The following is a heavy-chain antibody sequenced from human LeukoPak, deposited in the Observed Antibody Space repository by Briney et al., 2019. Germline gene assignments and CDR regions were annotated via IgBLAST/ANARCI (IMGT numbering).Heavy chain of an antibody. D-gene: IGHD3-10*01. CDR3: AKVRFGELLEYY. J-gene: IGHJ4*02. Sequence: GGSLRLSCAASGFTFSSCAMSWVRQGPGKGLEWVSGISASGGNTYYAASVKGRFSISRDNSKNTLYLQMNSLRAEDTAVYYCAKVRFGELLEYYWGQGTLVTVSS. V-gene: IGHV3-23*01. CDR2: ISASGGNT. CDR1: GFTFSSCA.